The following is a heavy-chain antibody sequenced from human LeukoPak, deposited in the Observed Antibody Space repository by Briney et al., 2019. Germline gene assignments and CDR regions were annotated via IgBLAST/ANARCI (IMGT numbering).Heavy chain of an antibody. CDR3: ARSYCSGGSCYSVFRYYYYMDV. D-gene: IGHD2-15*01. V-gene: IGHV1-46*01. CDR2: INPSGGST. J-gene: IGHJ6*03. Sequence: GASVKVSCKASGYTFTSYYMHWVRQAPGQGLEWMGIINPSGGSTSYAQKFQGRVTMTRDMSTSTVYMELSSLRSEDTAVYYCARSYCSGGSCYSVFRYYYYMDVWGKGTTVTVSS. CDR1: GYTFTSYY.